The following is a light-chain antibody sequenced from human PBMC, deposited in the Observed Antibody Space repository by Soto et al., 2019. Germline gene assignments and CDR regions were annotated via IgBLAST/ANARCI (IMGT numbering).Light chain of an antibody. J-gene: IGKJ4*01. CDR1: QSVSSN. V-gene: IGKV3-15*01. CDR2: GAS. CDR3: QQYNNWPELT. Sequence: EIVMTQSPATLSVSAGERATLSCRASQSVSSNLAWYQQKPGQAPRLLIYGASTRATGIPARFSGSGSGTEFTLTISSLQSEDFAVYYCQQYNNWPELTFGGGTKVDTK.